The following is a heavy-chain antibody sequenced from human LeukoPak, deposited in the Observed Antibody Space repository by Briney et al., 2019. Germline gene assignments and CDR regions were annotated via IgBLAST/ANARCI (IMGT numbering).Heavy chain of an antibody. J-gene: IGHJ4*02. Sequence: SETLSLTCTVSGGSISSYYWSWIRQPPGKGLEWIGYIYYSGSTNYNPSLKSRVTISVDTSKNQFSLKLSSVTAADTAVYYCARVNIAAAGTGFDYWGQGTLVTVSS. V-gene: IGHV4-59*01. CDR2: IYYSGST. CDR3: ARVNIAAAGTGFDY. D-gene: IGHD6-13*01. CDR1: GGSISSYY.